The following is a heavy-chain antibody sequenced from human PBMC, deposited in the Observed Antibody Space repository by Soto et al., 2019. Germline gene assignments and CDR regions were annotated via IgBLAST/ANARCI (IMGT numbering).Heavy chain of an antibody. CDR3: AREGYYSGSGSYSPPRYYGMDV. D-gene: IGHD3-10*01. CDR2: ISDYNGNT. Sequence: ASVKVSCKASGYTFSSYGISWVRQAPGQGVEWMGWISDYNGNTNYAQKFQGRVRMTTDTFTRTAYMELRSLRPDDTAVYYCAREGYYSGSGSYSPPRYYGMDVWGQGTTVTVSS. CDR1: GYTFSSYG. J-gene: IGHJ6*02. V-gene: IGHV1-18*01.